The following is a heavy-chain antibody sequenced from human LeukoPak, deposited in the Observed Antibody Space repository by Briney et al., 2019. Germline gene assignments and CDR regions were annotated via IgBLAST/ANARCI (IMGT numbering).Heavy chain of an antibody. J-gene: IGHJ3*02. Sequence: GASVKVSCKASGGTFSSYAISWVRQAPGQGLEWMRRIIPIFGTANYAQKFQGRVTITADKSTSTAYMELSSLRSEDTAVYYCARGPGIAVAGTDGGAFDIWGQGTMVTVSS. CDR2: IIPIFGTA. CDR1: GGTFSSYA. CDR3: ARGPGIAVAGTDGGAFDI. V-gene: IGHV1-69*06. D-gene: IGHD6-19*01.